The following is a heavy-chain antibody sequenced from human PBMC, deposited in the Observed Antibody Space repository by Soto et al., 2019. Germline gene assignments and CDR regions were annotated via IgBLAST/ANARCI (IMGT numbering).Heavy chain of an antibody. Sequence: QVQLQESGPGLVKPSKTLSLTCTVSGGSFTSDYWSWIRQPPGKGLQWIGYIYYNGTTNYNPSLKSRLTISQDTAKGQISLELTSLTAADTAVYYCASHSGVAALGGLDHWGQGTLVTVSS. D-gene: IGHD2-8*01. CDR1: GGSFTSDY. CDR3: ASHSGVAALGGLDH. V-gene: IGHV4-59*08. J-gene: IGHJ4*02. CDR2: IYYNGTT.